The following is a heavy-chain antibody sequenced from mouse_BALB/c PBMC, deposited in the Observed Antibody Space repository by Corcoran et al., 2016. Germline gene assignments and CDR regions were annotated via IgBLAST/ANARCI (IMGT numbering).Heavy chain of an antibody. D-gene: IGHD1-1*01. V-gene: IGHV1-26*01. CDR1: GYSFTGYY. CDR2: INPYNGAT. Sequence: EVQLQQSGPELVKPGASVKISCKASGYSFTGYYMHWVKQSHVKSLEWIGRINPYNGATSYNQNFKDKASLTVDKSSSTAYMELHSLTSEDSAVYYCARLPSTVVATDFDYWGQGTTLTVSS. J-gene: IGHJ2*01. CDR3: ARLPSTVVATDFDY.